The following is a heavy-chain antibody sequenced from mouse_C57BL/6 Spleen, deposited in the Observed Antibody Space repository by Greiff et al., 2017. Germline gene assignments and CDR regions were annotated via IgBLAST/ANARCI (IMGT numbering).Heavy chain of an antibody. J-gene: IGHJ2*01. Sequence: EVQLVESGGGLVKPGGSLKLSCAASGFTFSSYAMSWVRQTPEKRLEWVATISDGGSYTYYPDNVKGRFTISRDNAKNNLYLQMSHLKSEDTAMYYCARDHFYYFDYWGQGTTLTVSS. CDR3: ARDHFYYFDY. CDR1: GFTFSSYA. CDR2: ISDGGSYT. V-gene: IGHV5-4*01.